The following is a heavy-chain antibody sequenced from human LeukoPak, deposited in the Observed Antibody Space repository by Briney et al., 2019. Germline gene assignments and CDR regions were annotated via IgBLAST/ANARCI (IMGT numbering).Heavy chain of an antibody. D-gene: IGHD3-10*01. Sequence: GRSLRLSCAASGFTFSNYAMHWVRQAPGKGLEWVAVISYDGSNKYYADSVKGRFTVSRDNSKNTLYLQMNSLRAEDTAVYYCAKDPNLNYYGSGSYSDYWGQGTLVTVSS. J-gene: IGHJ4*02. CDR2: ISYDGSNK. V-gene: IGHV3-30-3*01. CDR3: AKDPNLNYYGSGSYSDY. CDR1: GFTFSNYA.